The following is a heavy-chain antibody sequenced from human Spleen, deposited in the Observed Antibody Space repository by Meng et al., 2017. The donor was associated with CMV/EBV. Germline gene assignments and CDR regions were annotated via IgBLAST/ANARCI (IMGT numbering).Heavy chain of an antibody. CDR3: ARVGSTGNAFDI. D-gene: IGHD1-14*01. Sequence: GSLRLSCIVSGYSIDIGYYWGWFRQPPGKGLEWIGSIYHSGSIFYNPSLRSRVTISADTSKDQFSLKLSSVTAADTAVYYCARVGSTGNAFDICGQGTKVTVSS. CDR1: GYSIDIGYY. V-gene: IGHV4-38-2*02. CDR2: IYHSGSI. J-gene: IGHJ3*02.